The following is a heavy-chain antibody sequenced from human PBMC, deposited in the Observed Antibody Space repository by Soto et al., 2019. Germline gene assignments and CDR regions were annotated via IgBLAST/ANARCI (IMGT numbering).Heavy chain of an antibody. D-gene: IGHD6-13*01. V-gene: IGHV4-34*01. CDR2: INHSGST. CDR3: ARPTKYSSSWYGSGYYFDY. Sequence: QVHLQQWGAGLLKPSETLSLTCAVYGGSFSGYYWSWIRQPPGKGLEWIGEINHSGSTNYNPSLKSRVTISVDTSKNQFSLKLSSVTAADTAVYYCARPTKYSSSWYGSGYYFDYWGQGTLVTVSS. J-gene: IGHJ4*02. CDR1: GGSFSGYY.